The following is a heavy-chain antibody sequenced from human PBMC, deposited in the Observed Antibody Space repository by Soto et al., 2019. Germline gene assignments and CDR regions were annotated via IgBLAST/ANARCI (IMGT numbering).Heavy chain of an antibody. D-gene: IGHD7-27*01. Sequence: QVQLVQSGAEVKKPGSSVKVSCKASGGTFSSYAISWVRQAPGQGLEWMGGIIPIFGTANYAQKFQGRVTITADKSTSTAYMERSSLRSEDTAVYYCASELTGTLTNSVFDYWGQGTLVTVSS. J-gene: IGHJ4*02. CDR3: ASELTGTLTNSVFDY. CDR1: GGTFSSYA. V-gene: IGHV1-69*06. CDR2: IIPIFGTA.